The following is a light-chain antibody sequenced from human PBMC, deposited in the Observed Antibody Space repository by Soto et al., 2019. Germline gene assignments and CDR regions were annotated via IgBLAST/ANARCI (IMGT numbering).Light chain of an antibody. CDR1: QSVNTKY. V-gene: IGKV3-20*01. CDR3: QQFGTSSLVT. J-gene: IGKJ3*01. CDR2: GVT. Sequence: EVVLTQSPGTLSLSPGERATLSGRASQSVNTKYLAWYQQKPGQAPRLLISGVTSRATGIPDRFSGSGSGTDFILTINRVEPEDCAVYYCQQFGTSSLVTFGPGTKVDIK.